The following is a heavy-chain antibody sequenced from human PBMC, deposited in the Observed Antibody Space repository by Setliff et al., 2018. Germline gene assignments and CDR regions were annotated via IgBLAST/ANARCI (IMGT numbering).Heavy chain of an antibody. CDR1: GGSINNYY. CDR3: ARGITYYYHMDL. V-gene: IGHV4-4*07. J-gene: IGHJ6*03. CDR2: IHSSGTT. Sequence: PSETLSLTCTISGGSINNYYWNWIRQSADKGLEWIGRIHSSGTTNYNPSLKSRATISIDKPKNHFSLRVTSVTAADTAVYFCARGITYYYHMDLWGTGTTVTVSS. D-gene: IGHD3-10*01.